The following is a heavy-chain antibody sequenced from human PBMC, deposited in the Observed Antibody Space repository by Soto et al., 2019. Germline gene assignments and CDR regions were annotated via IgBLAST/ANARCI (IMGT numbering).Heavy chain of an antibody. CDR1: GYTFTSYY. CDR2: INPSGGST. D-gene: IGHD3-9*01. Sequence: ASVKVSCKASGYTFTSYYMHWVRQAPGQGLEWMGIINPSGGSTSYAQKFQGRVTMTRDTSTGTVYMELSSLRSEDTAVYYCARVRSTAGYKYYFDYWGQGTLVTVSS. V-gene: IGHV1-46*03. CDR3: ARVRSTAGYKYYFDY. J-gene: IGHJ4*02.